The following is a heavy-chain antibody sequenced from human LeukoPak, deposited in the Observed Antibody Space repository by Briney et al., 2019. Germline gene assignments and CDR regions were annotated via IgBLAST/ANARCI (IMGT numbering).Heavy chain of an antibody. V-gene: IGHV4-31*03. J-gene: IGHJ4*02. D-gene: IGHD6-6*01. CDR2: VYYSGST. CDR1: GGSISSGGYY. CDR3: AQIAARPLGFDY. Sequence: SETLSLTCTVSGGSISSGGYYWSWIRQHPGTGLEWIGYVYYSGSTYYNPSLKSRITISLDTSRNQFSLKLSSVTAADSAVYYCAQIAARPLGFDYWGQGTLVTVSS.